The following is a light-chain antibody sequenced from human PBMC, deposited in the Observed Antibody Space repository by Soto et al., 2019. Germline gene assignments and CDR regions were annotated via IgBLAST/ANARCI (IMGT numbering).Light chain of an antibody. Sequence: IAMTQSPATPSVSPGERCTLSCGASQRVSSNVAWYQQKPGQAPRLLLYGASARATGVPARISGSGSGTEFTLTISSLQPDDFATYYCQQYNSYSTFGQGTKVDMK. V-gene: IGKV3-15*01. J-gene: IGKJ1*01. CDR1: QRVSSN. CDR3: QQYNSYST. CDR2: GAS.